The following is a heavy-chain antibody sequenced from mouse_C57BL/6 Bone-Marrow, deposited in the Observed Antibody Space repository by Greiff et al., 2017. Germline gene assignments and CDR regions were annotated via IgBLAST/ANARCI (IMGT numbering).Heavy chain of an antibody. V-gene: IGHV1-74*01. J-gene: IGHJ3*01. CDR2: IHPSDSDT. Sequence: QVQLQQPGAELVKPGASVKVSCKASGYTFASYWMHWVKQRPGQGLEWIGRIHPSDSDTSYNQKFKGKATLTVNKSSSTAYMELRSLTSEDSAVYYCAREDYGSSPFAYWGQGTLVTVSA. D-gene: IGHD1-1*01. CDR3: AREDYGSSPFAY. CDR1: GYTFASYW.